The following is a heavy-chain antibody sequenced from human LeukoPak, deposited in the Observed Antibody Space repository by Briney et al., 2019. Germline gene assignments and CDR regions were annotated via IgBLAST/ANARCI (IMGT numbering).Heavy chain of an antibody. Sequence: PGGSLRLSCAASGFTFSGSAMHWVRQASGKGLEWVGFVRSKRYGEATQYAASVKGRFTISRDDSKSVAYLHMNSLKTEDTAVYYCTRDILSGWYYFDFWGQGTLVTVSS. CDR3: TRDILSGWYYFDF. D-gene: IGHD6-19*01. CDR1: GFTFSGSA. CDR2: VRSKRYGEAT. V-gene: IGHV3-49*04. J-gene: IGHJ4*02.